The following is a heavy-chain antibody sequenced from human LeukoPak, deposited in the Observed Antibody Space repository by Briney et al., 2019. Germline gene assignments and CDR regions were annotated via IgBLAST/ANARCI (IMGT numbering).Heavy chain of an antibody. CDR1: GFTFSTSD. Sequence: GGSLRLSCATSGFTFSTSDMHWVRQAPGKGLEWVSFIQYDGSRKNYVDSVKGRFTISRDNAKNSLYLQMNSLRAEDTAVYYCARGPLYGDYSFDYWGQGTLVTVSS. D-gene: IGHD4-17*01. CDR3: ARGPLYGDYSFDY. V-gene: IGHV3-30*02. J-gene: IGHJ4*02. CDR2: IQYDGSRK.